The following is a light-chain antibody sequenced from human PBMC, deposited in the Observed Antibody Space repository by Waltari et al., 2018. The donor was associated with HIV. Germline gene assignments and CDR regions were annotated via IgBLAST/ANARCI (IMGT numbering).Light chain of an antibody. Sequence: QSVLTQPPSASGTPGQRVTISCSGSSSNIGRNYVYWYQQLPGTTPTLLIYTNNQRPSGVPERFSGSKSGTSASLDISGLRSEDEADYDCAAWNDRLSGYVFGTGTKVTV. V-gene: IGLV1-47*01. CDR2: TNN. CDR3: AAWNDRLSGYV. J-gene: IGLJ1*01. CDR1: SSNIGRNY.